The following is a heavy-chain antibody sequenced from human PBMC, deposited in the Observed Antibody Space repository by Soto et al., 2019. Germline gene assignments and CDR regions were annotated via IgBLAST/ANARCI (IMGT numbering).Heavy chain of an antibody. V-gene: IGHV4-4*02. Sequence: SETLSLTCAVSGGSFTSNHWWTWVRQPPGQGLEWIGEIYRTGSTNYNPSLKSRVTISLDKSENQFSLKGTSLTAADTAVYYCASRDPGTSVDYWGQGTLVTVS. D-gene: IGHD1-7*01. CDR1: GGSFTSNHW. CDR2: IYRTGST. J-gene: IGHJ4*02. CDR3: ASRDPGTSVDY.